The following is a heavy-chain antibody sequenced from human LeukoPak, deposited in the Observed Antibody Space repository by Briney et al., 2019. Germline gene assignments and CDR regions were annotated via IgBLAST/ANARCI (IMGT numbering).Heavy chain of an antibody. D-gene: IGHD3-3*01. CDR2: ISGSGGST. CDR1: GFTFSSYA. V-gene: IGHV3-23*01. J-gene: IGHJ4*02. CDR3: ARGDHDFWSGYEY. Sequence: GGSLRLSYAASGFTFSSYAMSWVRQAPGKGLEWVSAISGSGGSTYYADSVKGRFTISRDNSKNTLYLQMNSLRAEDTAVYYCARGDHDFWSGYEYWGQGTLVTVSS.